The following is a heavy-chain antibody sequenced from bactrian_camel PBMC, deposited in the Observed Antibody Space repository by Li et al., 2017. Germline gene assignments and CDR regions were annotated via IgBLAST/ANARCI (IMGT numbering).Heavy chain of an antibody. CDR1: GHSRGSNC. CDR2: IRRSGGET. D-gene: IGHD1*01. Sequence: HVQLVESGGGSVQTGGSLRLSCVVSGHSRGSNCVGWYRLPPGRAPAEREGIAAIRRSGGETWYAGSVKGRFTISQDSARNTVYLHMNSLTSEDTALYYCVTEGFTHWGQGTQVTVS. CDR3: VTEGFTH. J-gene: IGHJ4*01. V-gene: IGHV3S54*01.